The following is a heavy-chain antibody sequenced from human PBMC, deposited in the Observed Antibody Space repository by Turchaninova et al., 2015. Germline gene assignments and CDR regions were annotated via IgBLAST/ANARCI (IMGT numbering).Heavy chain of an antibody. V-gene: IGHV4-59*08. CDR2: IYYSGST. J-gene: IGHJ4*02. CDR1: WCSISSYY. CDR3: ARHGRRYSSSWYFRD. D-gene: IGHD6-13*01. Sequence: QVQLQESAPGLVQPLGTLFLTVMCPWCSISSYYWSWVRQPPGKGLEWIGYIYYSGSTNYNPSLKSRVTISVDTSKNQFSLKLSSVTAADTAVYYCARHGRRYSSSWYFRDWGQGTLVTVSS.